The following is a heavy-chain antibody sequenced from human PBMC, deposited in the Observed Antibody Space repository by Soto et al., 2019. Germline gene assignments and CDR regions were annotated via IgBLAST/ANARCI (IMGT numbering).Heavy chain of an antibody. CDR3: AHPHLSSSGDTCYTAHFDV. Sequence: QITLKESGPTLVKPTQPLTLTCTFSGFSLTTSGVGVGWIRQPPGKALEWLALIYWDDDMRYSPSLKSRLTITKDTSKNQVVLTMSNMDPVDTATYFCAHPHLSSSGDTCYTAHFDVWGKGAQVTVSS. V-gene: IGHV2-5*02. D-gene: IGHD2-15*01. CDR1: GFSLTTSGVG. CDR2: IYWDDDM. J-gene: IGHJ4*02.